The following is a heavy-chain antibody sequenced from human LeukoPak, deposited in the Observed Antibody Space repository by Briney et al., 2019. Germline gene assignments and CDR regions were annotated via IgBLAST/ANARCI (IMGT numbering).Heavy chain of an antibody. CDR3: ARHVAARPGLDFDY. J-gene: IGHJ4*02. CDR1: GGSFSGYY. CDR2: INHSGST. Sequence: SETLSLTCAVYGGSFSGYYWSWIRQPPEKGLEWIGEINHSGSTNYNPSLKSRVTISVDTSKNQFSLKLSSVTAADTAVYYCARHVAARPGLDFDYWGQGTLVTVSS. V-gene: IGHV4-34*01. D-gene: IGHD6-6*01.